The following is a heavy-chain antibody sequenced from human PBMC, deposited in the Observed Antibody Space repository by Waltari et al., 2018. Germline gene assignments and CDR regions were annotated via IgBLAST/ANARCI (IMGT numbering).Heavy chain of an antibody. J-gene: IGHJ4*02. V-gene: IGHV3-7*01. CDR1: VFAFGHPC. Sequence: VQLVQSGVGLVRPGESLRLSCAASVFAFGHPCMSWVRQAPGQGLEFVANMNQDGSQKNYVGSVKGRFTISRDNAKNSLYLQMNSLRAEDTAFYYCARDPGYSSFDYWGQGTLVTVSS. CDR3: ARDPGYSSFDY. CDR2: MNQDGSQK. D-gene: IGHD6-19*01.